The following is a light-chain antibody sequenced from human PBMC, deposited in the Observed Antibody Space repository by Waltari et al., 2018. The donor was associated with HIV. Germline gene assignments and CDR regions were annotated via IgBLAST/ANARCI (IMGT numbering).Light chain of an antibody. CDR1: SSAARGYNY. J-gene: IGLJ3*02. V-gene: IGLV2-14*01. Sequence: QSALTQPASASASPGQSITISCTGPSSAARGYNYVSWYQQHPGKAPKLMIYEVSNRPSGVSKRFSGSKSGNTAPLTISGVQAEDEADYNCSSYTSSSTLVFGGGTKLTVL. CDR3: SSYTSSSTLV. CDR2: EVS.